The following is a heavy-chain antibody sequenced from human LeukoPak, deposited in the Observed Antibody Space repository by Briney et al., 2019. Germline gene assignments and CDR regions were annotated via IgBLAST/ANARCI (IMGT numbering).Heavy chain of an antibody. Sequence: GGSLRPSCAASGFTFSSYSMNWVRQAPGKGLEWVSSISSSSSYIYYADSVKGRFTISRDNAKNSLYLQMNSLRAEDTAVYYCARDRMGYYGSGSFFDYWGQGTLVTVSS. CDR1: GFTFSSYS. CDR3: ARDRMGYYGSGSFFDY. CDR2: ISSSSSYI. V-gene: IGHV3-21*01. D-gene: IGHD3-10*01. J-gene: IGHJ4*02.